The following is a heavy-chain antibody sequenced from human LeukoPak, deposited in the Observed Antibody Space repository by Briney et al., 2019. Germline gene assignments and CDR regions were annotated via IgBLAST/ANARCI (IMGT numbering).Heavy chain of an antibody. CDR3: ARGSSSSVYYYYYYMDV. Sequence: SETLSLTCTVSGYSISSGYYWGWIRQPPGKGLEWIGSIYHSGSTYYNPSLKSRVTISVDTSKNQFSLKLSSVTAADTAVYYCARGSSSSVYYYYYYMDVWGKGTTVTVSS. V-gene: IGHV4-38-2*02. D-gene: IGHD6-6*01. CDR2: IYHSGST. CDR1: GYSISSGYY. J-gene: IGHJ6*03.